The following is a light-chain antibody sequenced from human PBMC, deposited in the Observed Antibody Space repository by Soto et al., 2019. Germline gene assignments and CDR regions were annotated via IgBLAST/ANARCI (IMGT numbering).Light chain of an antibody. V-gene: IGLV1-40*01. CDR1: SSNIGAGYD. J-gene: IGLJ2*01. CDR2: GNN. CDR3: QSYDSSLIDYVI. Sequence: QSVLTQPPSVSGAPGQRVTISCTGSSSNIGAGYDVHWYQQIPGTAPKVVIYGNNNRPSGVPDRFSGSKSGTSASLAITGLQAEDEADYYCQSYDSSLIDYVIFGGGTKLTVL.